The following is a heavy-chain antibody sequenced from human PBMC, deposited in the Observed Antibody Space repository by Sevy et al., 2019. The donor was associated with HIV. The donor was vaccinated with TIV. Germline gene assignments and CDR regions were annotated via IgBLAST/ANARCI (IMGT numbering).Heavy chain of an antibody. Sequence: GGSLRLSCAASGFTFSSYSMNWVRQAPGKGLEWVSSISSSSSYIYYADSVKGRFTISRDNAKNSLYLQMNSLRAEDTAVYYCARLVLHDYAPNFGYWGQGTLVTVSS. J-gene: IGHJ4*02. D-gene: IGHD4-17*01. CDR1: GFTFSSYS. CDR3: ARLVLHDYAPNFGY. CDR2: ISSSSSYI. V-gene: IGHV3-21*01.